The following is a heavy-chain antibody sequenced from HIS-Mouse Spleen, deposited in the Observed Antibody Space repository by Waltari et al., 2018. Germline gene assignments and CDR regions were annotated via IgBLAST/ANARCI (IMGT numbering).Heavy chain of an antibody. CDR3: ARGAVAGDAFDI. D-gene: IGHD6-19*01. CDR2: ISYDGSNK. V-gene: IGHV3-30*04. J-gene: IGHJ3*02. Sequence: QLQLVESGGGVVQPGRALRLSCAGAVFTVRSYAMHWVRQAPGKGLEWVAVISYDGSNKYYADSVKGRFTISRDNSKNTLYLQMNSLRAEDTAVYYCARGAVAGDAFDIWGQGTMVTVSS. CDR1: VFTVRSYA.